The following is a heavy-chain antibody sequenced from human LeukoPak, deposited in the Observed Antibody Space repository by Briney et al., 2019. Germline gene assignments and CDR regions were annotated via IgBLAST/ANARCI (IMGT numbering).Heavy chain of an antibody. D-gene: IGHD3-22*01. CDR2: IYYSGST. Sequence: PSQTLSLTCTVSGGSISSGDYYWSWIRQPPGKGLEWIGYIYYSGSTYYNPSLKSRVTISVDTSKNQFSLKLSSVTAADTAVYYCARDGEYITMSPHAWGQGTLVTVSS. J-gene: IGHJ5*02. CDR1: GGSISSGDYY. CDR3: ARDGEYITMSPHA. V-gene: IGHV4-30-4*08.